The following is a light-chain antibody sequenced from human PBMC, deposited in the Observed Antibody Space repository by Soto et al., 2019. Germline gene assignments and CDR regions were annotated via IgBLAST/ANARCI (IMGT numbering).Light chain of an antibody. Sequence: QSVLTQPPSVSGSPGQSVAISCTGTGSDVGTYNRVSWYQQPPGTAPKLMIYYVSDRPSGVPDRFSGSKSGNTASLTISGLTAEDEDDYYCSSYSSSSTYVFGTGTKLTLL. CDR2: YVS. CDR1: GSDVGTYNR. CDR3: SSYSSSSTYV. V-gene: IGLV2-18*02. J-gene: IGLJ1*01.